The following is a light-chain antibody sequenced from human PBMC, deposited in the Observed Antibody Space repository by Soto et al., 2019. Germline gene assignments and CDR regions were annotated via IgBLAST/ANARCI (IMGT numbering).Light chain of an antibody. CDR1: QSVSSD. CDR3: QQYNNWPRT. J-gene: IGKJ1*01. CDR2: GAS. Sequence: EIVMTQSPATLSVSPGERATLSCRARQSVSSDLAWYHQKPGQAPRLLIDGASTRATGIPARFSGSGSGTEFTLTINSLQSEDFAVYYCQQYNNWPRTFGQGTKVEIK. V-gene: IGKV3-15*01.